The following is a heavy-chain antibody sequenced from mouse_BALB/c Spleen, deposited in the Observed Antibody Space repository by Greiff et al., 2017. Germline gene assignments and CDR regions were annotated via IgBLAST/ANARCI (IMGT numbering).Heavy chain of an antibody. Sequence: VQLQQSGPGLVAPSQSLSITCTVSGFSLTGYGVNWVRQPPGKGLEWLGMIWGDGSTDYNSALKSRLSISKDNSKSQVFLKMNSLQTDDTAMYYCAKQDLLRSFDYWGQGTTLTVSS. J-gene: IGHJ2*01. CDR1: GFSLTGYG. D-gene: IGHD1-1*01. CDR2: IWGDGST. V-gene: IGHV2-6-7*01. CDR3: AKQDLLRSFDY.